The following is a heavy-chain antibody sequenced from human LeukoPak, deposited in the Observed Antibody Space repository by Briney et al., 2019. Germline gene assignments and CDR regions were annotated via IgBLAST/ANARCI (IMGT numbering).Heavy chain of an antibody. CDR3: ARRHRDSYFDY. D-gene: IGHD5-24*01. CDR1: GGSISSYY. V-gene: IGHV4-59*08. J-gene: IGHJ4*02. Sequence: SETLSLTCTVSGGSISSYYWSWIRQPPGKGLEWIGYIYNSGSTNYSGSTNYSPSLRSRVTISGDTSKNQFSLKLSSVTAADTAVYYCARRHRDSYFDYWAQGTLVTVSS. CDR2: IYNSGSTNYSGST.